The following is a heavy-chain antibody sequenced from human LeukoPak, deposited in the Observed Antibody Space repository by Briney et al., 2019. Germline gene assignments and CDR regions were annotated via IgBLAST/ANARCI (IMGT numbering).Heavy chain of an antibody. J-gene: IGHJ3*02. D-gene: IGHD3-22*01. CDR2: ITSSGSLT. CDR3: ARVYYDSSGYYYAVDI. Sequence: GGSLRLSCVASGFTFNSYNMNWVRHAPGKGLEWVSYITSSGSLTYSADSVKGRFIVSRDNAKNSLYLQLNSLRDEDMAVYYCARVYYDSSGYYYAVDIWGQGTMVTVSS. CDR1: GFTFNSYN. V-gene: IGHV3-48*02.